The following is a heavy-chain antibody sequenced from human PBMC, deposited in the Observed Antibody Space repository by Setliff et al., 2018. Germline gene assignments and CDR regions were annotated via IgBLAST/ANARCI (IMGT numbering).Heavy chain of an antibody. J-gene: IGHJ4*02. V-gene: IGHV4-39*07. CDR3: AKNYNFWRAYIDY. CDR2: IYYSGST. Sequence: SETLSLTCTVSGGSISSSSYYWGWIRQPPGKGLEWIGSIYYSGSTYYNPSLKSRVTISVDTSKNQFSLKLSSVTAEDTAVYYCAKNYNFWRAYIDYWGQGTLVTVS. D-gene: IGHD3-3*01. CDR1: GGSISSSSYY.